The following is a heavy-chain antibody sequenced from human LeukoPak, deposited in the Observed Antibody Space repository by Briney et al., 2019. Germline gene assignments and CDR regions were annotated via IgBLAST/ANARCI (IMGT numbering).Heavy chain of an antibody. V-gene: IGHV3-23*01. D-gene: IGHD4-17*01. CDR3: GKDPNGDYVGAFEI. CDR1: GFTFSSYG. J-gene: IGHJ3*02. Sequence: GGSLRLSCAASGFTFSSYGMHWVRQAPGEGLEWVSAISGSGGSTYYADSVKGRFTISRDNSKNTLYLQMNSLTVEDTAVYYCGKDPNGDYVGAFEIWGQGTMVTVSS. CDR2: ISGSGGST.